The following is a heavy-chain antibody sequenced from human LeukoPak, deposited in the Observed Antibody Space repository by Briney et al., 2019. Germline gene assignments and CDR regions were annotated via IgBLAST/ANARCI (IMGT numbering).Heavy chain of an antibody. V-gene: IGHV4-59*01. CDR3: ARDGSSWAGGWFDP. CDR1: GGSISSYY. D-gene: IGHD6-13*01. CDR2: IYYSGST. Sequence: SETLSLTCTVSGGSISSYYWSWIRQPPGKGLEWIGYIYYSGSTNYNPSLKSQVTISVDTSKNQFSLKLSSVTAADTAVYYCARDGSSWAGGWFDPWGQGTLVTVSS. J-gene: IGHJ5*02.